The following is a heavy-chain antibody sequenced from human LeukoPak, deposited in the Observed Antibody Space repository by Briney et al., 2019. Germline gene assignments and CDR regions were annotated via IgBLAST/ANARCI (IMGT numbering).Heavy chain of an antibody. D-gene: IGHD6-19*01. J-gene: IGHJ5*01. CDR1: GVSISISSYY. V-gene: IGHV4-39*01. CDR3: ARPYNSGDNSFDS. CDR2: IYYSGST. Sequence: SETLSLTCTVSGVSISISSYYWGWIRQPPGKGLEWIGSIYYSGSTYYNPSLKSRVTISVDTSKNQFSLKLSSVTAADTAVYYCARPYNSGDNSFDSWGQGTLVTVSS.